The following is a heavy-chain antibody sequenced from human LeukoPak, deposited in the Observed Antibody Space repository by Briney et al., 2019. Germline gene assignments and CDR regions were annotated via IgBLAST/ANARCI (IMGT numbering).Heavy chain of an antibody. Sequence: SETLSLTCAVSGGSFSGYYWSWIRQPPGKGLEWIGEINHSGSTNYNPSLKSRVTISVDTSKNQFSLKLSSVTAADTALYYCARARFRNSSGWAYCYYGMDVWGQGTTVTVSS. V-gene: IGHV4-34*01. J-gene: IGHJ6*02. CDR1: GGSFSGYY. D-gene: IGHD6-19*01. CDR2: INHSGST. CDR3: ARARFRNSSGWAYCYYGMDV.